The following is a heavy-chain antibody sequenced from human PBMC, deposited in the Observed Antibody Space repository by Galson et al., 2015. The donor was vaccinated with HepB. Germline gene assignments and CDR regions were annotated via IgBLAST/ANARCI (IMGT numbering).Heavy chain of an antibody. CDR3: ARDLGLRPSDGPYDYQHNYMDV. D-gene: IGHD3-16*01. J-gene: IGHJ6*03. Sequence: SVKVSCKASGYTFTGHYIHWVRQAPGQGLEWMGWINPNSGGTNSAQIFQGRVTMTRDTSISTAYMEPSGLTSDDTAVYYCARDLGLRPSDGPYDYQHNYMDVWGKGTTVTVSS. CDR2: INPNSGGT. CDR1: GYTFTGHY. V-gene: IGHV1-2*02.